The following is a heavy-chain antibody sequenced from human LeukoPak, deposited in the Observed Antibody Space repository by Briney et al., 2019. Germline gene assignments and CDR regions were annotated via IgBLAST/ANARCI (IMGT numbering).Heavy chain of an antibody. D-gene: IGHD3-9*01. V-gene: IGHV4-39*07. J-gene: IGHJ4*02. CDR2: IYHSGST. CDR1: GGSISSSSYY. CDR3: ARSAPYYDILTGYSAYYFDY. Sequence: SETLSLTCTVSGGSISSSSYYWGWIRQPPGKGLEWIGSIYHSGSTYYNPSLKSRVTISVDTSKNQFSLKLSSVTAADTAVYYCARSAPYYDILTGYSAYYFDYWGQGTLVTVSS.